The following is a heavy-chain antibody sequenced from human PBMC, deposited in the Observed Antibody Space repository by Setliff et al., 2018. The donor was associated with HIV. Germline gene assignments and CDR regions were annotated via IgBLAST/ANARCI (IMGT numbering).Heavy chain of an antibody. J-gene: IGHJ4*02. D-gene: IGHD4-17*01. CDR1: GGSITNDNNY. Sequence: ASETLSLTCSVSGGSITNDNNYWGWIRQSPGKGLEWIGSIYFNGKTYNNPSLKSRVIMSVDRSRSQFSLKVSSVTAADTALYYCARLRSYGDPKRFFDYWGQGTLVTVSS. CDR3: ARLRSYGDPKRFFDY. CDR2: IYFNGKT. V-gene: IGHV4-39*01.